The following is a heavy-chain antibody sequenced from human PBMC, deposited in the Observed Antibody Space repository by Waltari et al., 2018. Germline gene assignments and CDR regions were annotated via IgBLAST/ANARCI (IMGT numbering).Heavy chain of an antibody. D-gene: IGHD1-1*01. V-gene: IGHV3-74*03. J-gene: IGHJ6*02. CDR2: ISTDSSDT. CDR1: GFTFSSFW. CDR3: ARVSRRTYRSPVPGRHYYYGMDV. Sequence: EEQLVESGGGLVQPGDSLRLSCAASGFTFSSFWMNWVRQAPGKGQLWVTRISTDSSDTTYADSWKGRFTISRDNARNTLYLQMNRLRAEDTAVYFCARVSRRTYRSPVPGRHYYYGMDVWGQGTTVTVSS.